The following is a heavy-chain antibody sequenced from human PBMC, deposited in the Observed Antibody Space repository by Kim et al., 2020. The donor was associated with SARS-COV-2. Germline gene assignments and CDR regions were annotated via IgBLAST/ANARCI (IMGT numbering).Heavy chain of an antibody. CDR3: ARAARGSRPKRFDP. CDR2: INHSGST. V-gene: IGHV4-34*01. Sequence: SETLSLTCAVYGGSFSGYYWSWIRQPPGKGLEWIGEINHSGSTNYNPSLKSRVTISVDTSKNQFSLKLSSVTAADTAVYYCARAARGSRPKRFDPWGQGTLVTVSS. CDR1: GGSFSGYY. D-gene: IGHD6-25*01. J-gene: IGHJ5*02.